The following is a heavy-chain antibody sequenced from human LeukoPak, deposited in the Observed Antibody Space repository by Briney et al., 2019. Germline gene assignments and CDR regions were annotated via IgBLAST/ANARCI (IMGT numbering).Heavy chain of an antibody. V-gene: IGHV3-66*01. CDR3: ASAGTSESYSRVDY. CDR1: GFTVSSNY. J-gene: IGHJ4*02. CDR2: IYTSGST. D-gene: IGHD3-10*01. Sequence: GGSLRLSCAASGFTVSSNYMSWVRQAPGKGLEWVSVIYTSGSTYYADSVKGRFTISRDNAKSSLYLQMNSLRAEDTAVYYCASAGTSESYSRVDYWGQGTLVTVSS.